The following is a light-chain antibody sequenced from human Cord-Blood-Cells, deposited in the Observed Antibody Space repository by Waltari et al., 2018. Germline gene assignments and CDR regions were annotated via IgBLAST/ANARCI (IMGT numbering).Light chain of an antibody. CDR3: AAWDDSLSGWV. V-gene: IGLV1-47*01. Sequence: QSVLTQPPSASGTPGQRVTISCSGSSSNIGSNYVYWYQQLPGTAPKLLSYRNNQPPSGVPDRFSGSKSGTSASLASSGLRSEDEADYYCAAWDDSLSGWVFGGGTKLTVL. J-gene: IGLJ3*02. CDR1: SSNIGSNY. CDR2: RNN.